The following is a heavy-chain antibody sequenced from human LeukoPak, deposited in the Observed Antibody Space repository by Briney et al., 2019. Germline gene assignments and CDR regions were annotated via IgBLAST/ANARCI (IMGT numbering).Heavy chain of an antibody. V-gene: IGHV3-20*04. CDR2: INWNGGST. D-gene: IGHD3-22*01. Sequence: GGSLRLACAASGFTFDDYGMSWASQPPGKGLEWVSGINWNGGSTGYAESLKGRFTIPKDNPKNSLYLQMNSLRAEDTALYYCARADSTGYFLGHFDYWGQGTLVTVSS. CDR1: GFTFDDYG. CDR3: ARADSTGYFLGHFDY. J-gene: IGHJ4*02.